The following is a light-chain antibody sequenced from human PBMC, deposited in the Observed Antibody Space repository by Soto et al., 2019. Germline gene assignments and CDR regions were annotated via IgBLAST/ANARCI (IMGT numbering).Light chain of an antibody. CDR1: KRVVSR. Sequence: VMTQSPPTLSVSPGEKPTLSCRASKRVVSRLAWYQQKPGQPPRLLIYGTSTRATGIPARFSGSGSGTEFTLTISSLQSEDFAVYYCQQYNNWPPWTFGQGTQVEIE. V-gene: IGKV3-15*01. J-gene: IGKJ1*01. CDR2: GTS. CDR3: QQYNNWPPWT.